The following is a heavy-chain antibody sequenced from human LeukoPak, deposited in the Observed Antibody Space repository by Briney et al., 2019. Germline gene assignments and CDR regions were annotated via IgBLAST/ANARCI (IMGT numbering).Heavy chain of an antibody. J-gene: IGHJ6*02. CDR3: PRVAAYSTGWYRSSGSYSGMAV. V-gene: IGHV3-30-3*01. Sequence: GVSLRLSCTACGFTFRSYAMHGVRQAPGKGLEGVAVISYDGSNKYYADSVKGRFTISRGHSKNTMYLQINSLRAADKALYSCPRVAAYSTGWYRSSGSYSGMAVWGQRTTLTVYS. CDR1: GFTFRSYA. D-gene: IGHD6-19*01. CDR2: ISYDGSNK.